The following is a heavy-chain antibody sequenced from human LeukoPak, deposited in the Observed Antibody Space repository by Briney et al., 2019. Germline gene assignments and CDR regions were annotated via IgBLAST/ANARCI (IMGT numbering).Heavy chain of an antibody. CDR2: IYYTGNT. CDR1: GGSISSSTYY. Sequence: SETLSLTCTVSGGSISSSTYYWGWLRQPPGKGLEWIGSIYYTGNTYYNPSLKSRVSISVDTSKNQFSLKLSSVTAADTAVYYYASTRRGGHYYMDVWGKGTTVTVSS. J-gene: IGHJ6*03. D-gene: IGHD6-25*01. V-gene: IGHV4-39*07. CDR3: ASTRRGGHYYMDV.